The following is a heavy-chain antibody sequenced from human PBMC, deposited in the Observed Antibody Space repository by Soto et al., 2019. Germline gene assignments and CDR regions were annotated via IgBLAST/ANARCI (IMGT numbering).Heavy chain of an antibody. CDR1: GFTVSNNY. CDR3: VALRGGGGY. V-gene: IGHV3-53*01. Sequence: EVQLVESGGGLIQPGGSLRLSCAVSGFTVSNNYMSWVRQAPGKGLEGVSVIYSGGYTAYGDSVKGRFTISRNNSKNPVYAKRSGGGGGGRGVFFGVALRGGGGYWGQGTLVTVSS. D-gene: IGHD3-10*01. CDR2: IYSGGYT. J-gene: IGHJ4*02.